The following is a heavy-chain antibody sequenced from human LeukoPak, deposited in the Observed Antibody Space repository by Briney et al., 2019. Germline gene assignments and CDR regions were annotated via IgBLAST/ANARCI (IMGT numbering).Heavy chain of an antibody. Sequence: PSQTLSLTCTVSAGSISSDAYDWGWVRQSPGKGLEWIGSIYFNGDSYNNPSLQSRVAIFVDTSRDQFSLYLYSVTAADTALYYCARHISANTGYFDYCGQGTLVTVSS. CDR3: ARHISANTGYFDY. J-gene: IGHJ4*02. V-gene: IGHV4-39*01. CDR1: AGSISSDAYD. CDR2: IYFNGDS.